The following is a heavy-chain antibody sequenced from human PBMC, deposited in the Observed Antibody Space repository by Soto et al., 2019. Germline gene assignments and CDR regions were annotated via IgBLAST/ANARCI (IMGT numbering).Heavy chain of an antibody. CDR1: GFTFNDYA. CDR3: AKGSYSTSSGGWFDP. D-gene: IGHD6-6*01. Sequence: EMQLVESGGGLVQPGRSLRLSCAASGFTFNDYAMFCVRQAPGKGLEWVSSINWNSARIAYADSVKGRFTISRDNAKNSLSLQMTSLRADDTAVYYCAKGSYSTSSGGWFDPWGQGTLVTVSS. V-gene: IGHV3-9*01. J-gene: IGHJ5*02. CDR2: INWNSARI.